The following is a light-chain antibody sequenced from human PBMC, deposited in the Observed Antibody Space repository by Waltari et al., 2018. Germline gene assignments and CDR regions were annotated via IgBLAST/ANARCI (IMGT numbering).Light chain of an antibody. Sequence: DIQMTQSPSSLSASVGDRVTITCRASQGISINLNWYQQKPGKAPKRLIYDASSLQSGVPSRFSGSGSGTVFTLTISSLQPEDFATYYWLQYNSAPYSFGQGTKVEIK. J-gene: IGKJ2*03. CDR3: LQYNSAPYS. V-gene: IGKV1-17*01. CDR2: DAS. CDR1: QGISIN.